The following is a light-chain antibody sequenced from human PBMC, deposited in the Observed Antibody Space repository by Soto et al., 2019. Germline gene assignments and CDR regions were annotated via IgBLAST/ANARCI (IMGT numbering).Light chain of an antibody. CDR3: QVWDSSRDHPYV. CDR2: YDS. CDR1: NIGSKS. J-gene: IGLJ1*01. Sequence: SYELTQPPSVSVAPGKTARIPCGGNNIGSKSVHWYQQKPGQAPVLVINYDSDRPSGIPERFSGSNSGNTATLTISRVETGDEADYYCQVWDSSRDHPYVFGTGTKLTVL. V-gene: IGLV3-21*04.